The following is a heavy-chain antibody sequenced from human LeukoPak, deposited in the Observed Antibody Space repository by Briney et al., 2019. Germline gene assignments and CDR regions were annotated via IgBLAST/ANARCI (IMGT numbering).Heavy chain of an antibody. Sequence: GASVKVSCKASGYTFTGYYMHWVRQAPGQGLEWMGWINPNSGGTNYAQKFQGRVTMTRDTSISTAYMELSRLRSDDTAVYYCARDQRVLRFLEWLPHSWGQGTLVTVSS. CDR1: GYTFTGYY. V-gene: IGHV1-2*02. J-gene: IGHJ4*02. D-gene: IGHD3-3*01. CDR2: INPNSGGT. CDR3: ARDQRVLRFLEWLPHS.